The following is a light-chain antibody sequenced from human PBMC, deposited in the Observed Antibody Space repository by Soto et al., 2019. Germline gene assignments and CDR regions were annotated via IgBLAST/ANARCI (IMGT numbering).Light chain of an antibody. CDR2: EDN. CDR1: SGSIASDY. V-gene: IGLV6-57*04. CDR3: QSYEV. J-gene: IGLJ2*01. Sequence: NFMLTQPHSVSESPGKTVTISCTRSSGSIASDYVQWYQQRPGSAPTTVICEDNQRPSGVPDRFSGSIDSSSNSASLTISGLQTEYEADYYCQSYEVFGGGTKLTVL.